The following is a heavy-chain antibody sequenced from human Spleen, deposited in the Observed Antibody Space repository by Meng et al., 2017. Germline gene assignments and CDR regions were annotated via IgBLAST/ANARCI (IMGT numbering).Heavy chain of an antibody. V-gene: IGHV3-21*01. CDR1: GFSFSGYS. CDR3: AGLKGWFDP. CDR2: ISSRSNYI. J-gene: IGHJ5*02. Sequence: EVQLVESGRGLFQPWGALRLSCVASGFSFSGYSMTWVRQAPGKGLEWVSSISSRSNYIYYADSVKGRFTISRDNAKNSLYLQINSLRAEDTAVYYCAGLKGWFDPWGQGTLVTVSS.